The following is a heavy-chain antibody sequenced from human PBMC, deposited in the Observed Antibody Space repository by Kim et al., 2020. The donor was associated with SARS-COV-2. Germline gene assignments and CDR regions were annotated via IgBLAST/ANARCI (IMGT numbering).Heavy chain of an antibody. CDR2: INHSGST. V-gene: IGHV4-34*01. Sequence: SETLSLTCAVYGGSFSGYYWSWIRQPPGKGLEWIGEINHSGSTNYNPSLKSRVTISVDTSKNQFSLKLSSVTAADTAVYYCARGYYYDSSPHHFWFDYWGQGTLVTVSS. CDR1: GGSFSGYY. D-gene: IGHD3-22*01. J-gene: IGHJ4*02. CDR3: ARGYYYDSSPHHFWFDY.